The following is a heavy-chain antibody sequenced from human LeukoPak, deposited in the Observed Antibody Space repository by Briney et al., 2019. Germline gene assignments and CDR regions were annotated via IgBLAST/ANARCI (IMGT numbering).Heavy chain of an antibody. CDR1: GFTFSDYY. D-gene: IGHD6-6*01. CDR3: ARGTRDSSSGYYGMDV. Sequence: GGSLRLSCAASGFTFSDYYMSWIRQAPGKGLEWVSYISSSSSYTNYADSVEGRFTISRDNAKNSLYLQMNSLRAEDTAVYYCARGTRDSSSGYYGMDVWGQGTTVTVSS. CDR2: ISSSSSYT. J-gene: IGHJ6*02. V-gene: IGHV3-11*06.